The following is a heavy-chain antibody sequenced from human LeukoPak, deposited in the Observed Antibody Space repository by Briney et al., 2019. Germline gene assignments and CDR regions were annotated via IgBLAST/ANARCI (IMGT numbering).Heavy chain of an antibody. CDR1: GYSFSSYW. V-gene: IGHV5-51*01. Sequence: GESLKISCRSSGYSFSSYWIGWVRQMPGKGLEWMGIIYSVDSDTRYSTSFQGQVSISVDKSISTAYLQWSSLKASDTAIYDCARHDGNYDYWGQGTLVTVS. J-gene: IGHJ4*02. CDR3: ARHDGNYDY. CDR2: IYSVDSDT. D-gene: IGHD1-7*01.